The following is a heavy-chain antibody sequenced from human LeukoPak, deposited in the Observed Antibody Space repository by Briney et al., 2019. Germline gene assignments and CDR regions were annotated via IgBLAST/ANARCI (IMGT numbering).Heavy chain of an antibody. CDR3: ALSTTVTTPMGY. CDR2: IYWDDDK. J-gene: IGHJ4*02. V-gene: IGHV2-5*02. CDR1: GFSLSTSGVG. Sequence: SGPALVKPTQTLTLTCTFSGFSLSTSGVGVGWIRQPQGKALEWLALIYWDDDKRYSPSLKSRLTITKDTSKNQVVLTLTNMDPVDTATYYCALSTTVTTPMGYWGQGTLVTVSS. D-gene: IGHD4-17*01.